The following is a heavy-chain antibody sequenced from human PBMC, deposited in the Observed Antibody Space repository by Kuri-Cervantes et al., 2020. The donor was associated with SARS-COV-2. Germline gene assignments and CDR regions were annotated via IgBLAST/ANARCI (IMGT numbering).Heavy chain of an antibody. CDR2: ISAYNGNT. J-gene: IGHJ4*02. CDR3: ARDPNYDSSGYYGLTFDY. D-gene: IGHD3-22*01. V-gene: IGHV1-18*01. Sequence: ASVKGSCKASGYTFTSYGISWVRQAPGQGLEWMGWISAYNGNTNYAQKLQGRVTMTTDTSTSTAYMELRSLRSDDTAVYYCARDPNYDSSGYYGLTFDYWGQGTLVTVSS. CDR1: GYTFTSYG.